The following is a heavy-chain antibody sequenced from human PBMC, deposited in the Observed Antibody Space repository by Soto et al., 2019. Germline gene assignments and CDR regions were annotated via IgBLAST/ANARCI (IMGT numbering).Heavy chain of an antibody. CDR2: IWYDGSKK. J-gene: IGHJ4*02. CDR3: ARDLREWLVRIGYFDY. Sequence: GGSLRLPCAASGFTCSNYGMHWVRQAPGKGLEWVAVIWYDGSKKYYADSVKGRFTISRDNSKNTLYLQMNSLRAEDTAVYYCARDLREWLVRIGYFDYWGQGTLVTVSS. D-gene: IGHD6-19*01. V-gene: IGHV3-33*01. CDR1: GFTCSNYG.